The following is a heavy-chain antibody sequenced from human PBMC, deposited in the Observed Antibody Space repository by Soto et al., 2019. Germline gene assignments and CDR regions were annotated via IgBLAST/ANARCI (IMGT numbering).Heavy chain of an antibody. CDR2: ISGYNGDT. V-gene: IGHV1-18*04. D-gene: IGHD3-3*01. Sequence: ASVKVSCKASGYPFTRYTIRWVRQAPGQGLEWMGGISGYNGDTEYSKNFQGRLTMTIDTSTTTAPMELRSLRSDDTAVYYCARASLTIFRAPYGMDVWGQGTSVTVSS. CDR3: ARASLTIFRAPYGMDV. J-gene: IGHJ6*02. CDR1: GYPFTRYT.